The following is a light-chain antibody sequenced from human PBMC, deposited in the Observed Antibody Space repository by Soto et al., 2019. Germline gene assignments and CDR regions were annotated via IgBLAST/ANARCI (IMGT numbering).Light chain of an antibody. J-gene: IGKJ1*01. CDR1: QSVGSSY. CDR2: DAS. CDR3: QQYVRSPPSWT. Sequence: ETVLTQSPGTLSLSPGERATLSCRVSQSVGSSYLAWYQQKPGQAPRLLIYDASSRATGIPDRFSGSGSGTDFTLTISRLEPEDFAVYYCQQYVRSPPSWTFGQGTKVEIK. V-gene: IGKV3-20*01.